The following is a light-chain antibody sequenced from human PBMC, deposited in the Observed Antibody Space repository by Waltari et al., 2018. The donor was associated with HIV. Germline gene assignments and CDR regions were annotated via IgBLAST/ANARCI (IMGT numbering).Light chain of an antibody. CDR3: CSYAGTYTYV. J-gene: IGLJ1*01. CDR2: DVS. V-gene: IGLV2-11*01. Sequence: QSALTQPRSVSGSPGQSVTISCTGTSSDVGDYNSVSCYHQHPGQAPKLMIYDVSKWPSGVPVRFSGSKSGNTASLTISGLQAEDEADYYCCSYAGTYTYVFGTGTKVTVL. CDR1: SSDVGDYNS.